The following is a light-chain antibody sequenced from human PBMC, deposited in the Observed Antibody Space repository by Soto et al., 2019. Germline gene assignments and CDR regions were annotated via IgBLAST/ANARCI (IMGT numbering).Light chain of an antibody. CDR1: QSFDNY. Sequence: PAETATLCCRPSQSFDNYLDWYQPKHAKAPRLLIYESSNRATGIPARFSGSGSVTEFTLNITSMQSADFEVYYCQEYNNLHTRTFGGGTKVDIK. CDR3: QEYNNLHTRT. J-gene: IGKJ4*01. CDR2: ESS. V-gene: IGKV3D-15*01.